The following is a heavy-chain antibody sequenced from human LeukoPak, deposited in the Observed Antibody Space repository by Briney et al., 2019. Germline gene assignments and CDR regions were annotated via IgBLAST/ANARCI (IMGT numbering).Heavy chain of an antibody. CDR1: GLTGSHNY. CDR3: IVFGDSNH. Sequence: GGSLRLSCAASGLTGSHNYVSWVRQAPGKGLEWVSAIHTSGDTCYADSVKGRFTISRDTSKNTLYLQINSLRVEDTTVYYCIVFGDSNHWGQGTLVTVSS. D-gene: IGHD4-17*01. J-gene: IGHJ5*02. V-gene: IGHV3-53*01. CDR2: IHTSGDT.